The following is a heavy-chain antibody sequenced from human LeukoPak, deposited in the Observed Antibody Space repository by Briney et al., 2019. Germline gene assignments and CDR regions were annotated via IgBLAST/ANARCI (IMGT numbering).Heavy chain of an antibody. D-gene: IGHD7-27*01. CDR2: MNPNSVNT. V-gene: IGHV1-8*02. Sequence: GASVKVSCKASGYTFTSYYMHWVRQAPGQGLEWMGWMNPNSVNTGYAQKFQGRVTMTRNTSLNTAYMELTSLKSEDTAVYYCARSLGTYWGKDFLNWFDPWGQGTLVTVSS. CDR3: ARSLGTYWGKDFLNWFDP. J-gene: IGHJ5*02. CDR1: GYTFTSYY.